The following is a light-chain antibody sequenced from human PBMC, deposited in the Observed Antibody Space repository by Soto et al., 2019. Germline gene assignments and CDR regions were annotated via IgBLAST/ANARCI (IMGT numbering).Light chain of an antibody. Sequence: EIVLTQSPATLSLSPGERATLSCRASQTVYNYLVWYQQRPGQAPRLLISDASNRATGIPARFSGSGSGTDFTLTIICLEPEDLAIYFCQQRYDWRLTFRGGSKIEMK. V-gene: IGKV3-11*01. CDR2: DAS. CDR3: QQRYDWRLT. J-gene: IGKJ4*01. CDR1: QTVYNY.